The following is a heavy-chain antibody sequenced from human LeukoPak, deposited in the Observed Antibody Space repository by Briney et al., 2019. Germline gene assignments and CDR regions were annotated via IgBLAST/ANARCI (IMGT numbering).Heavy chain of an antibody. CDR2: IKQDGSEK. Sequence: GGSLRLSCAASGFTFSSYWMSWVRQAPGKGLDWVANIKQDGSEKYYVDSVKGRFTISRDNAKNSLFLQMSSLRAEDTAVYFCARGVPSGVDYFDYWGQGTLVTVSS. J-gene: IGHJ4*02. V-gene: IGHV3-7*01. CDR3: ARGVPSGVDYFDY. D-gene: IGHD6-19*01. CDR1: GFTFSSYW.